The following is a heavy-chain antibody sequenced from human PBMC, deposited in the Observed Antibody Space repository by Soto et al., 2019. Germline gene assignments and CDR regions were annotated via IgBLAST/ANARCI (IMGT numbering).Heavy chain of an antibody. CDR2: INHSGST. CDR3: ARQIRQYSGSYRYYYGMDV. D-gene: IGHD1-26*01. CDR1: GGSFSCYY. J-gene: IGHJ6*02. Sequence: SETLSRTWAVYGGSFSCYYWSWIRQPPGKGLEWIGEINHSGSTNYNPSLKSRVTISVDTSKNQFSLKLSSVTAADTAVYYCARQIRQYSGSYRYYYGMDVWGQGTTVTVSS. V-gene: IGHV4-34*01.